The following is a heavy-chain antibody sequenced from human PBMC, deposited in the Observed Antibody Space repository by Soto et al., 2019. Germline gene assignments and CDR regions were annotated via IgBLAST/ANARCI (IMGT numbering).Heavy chain of an antibody. D-gene: IGHD6-19*01. J-gene: IGHJ1*01. CDR3: TAFSRYRSRWYLGDFHH. V-gene: IGHV4-31*11. Sequence: SETLSLTCAVSGGSISSDCYYWSCIRPQPGKGLEWIGYIYYSGSTYYNPSLKSHVTISVDTSKNQFSLKICSVTAADTAVYYCTAFSRYRSRWYLGDFHHWGQGTLVTVSS. CDR2: IYYSGST. CDR1: GGSISSDCYY.